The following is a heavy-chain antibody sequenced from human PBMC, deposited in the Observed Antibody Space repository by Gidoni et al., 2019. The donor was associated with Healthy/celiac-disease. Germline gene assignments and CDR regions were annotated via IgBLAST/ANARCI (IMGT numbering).Heavy chain of an antibody. Sequence: EVQLVESGGGLVQPGGSLRLSCAASGFPFSSYWLHWVRQAPGKGLVWVSRINSDGSSTSYADYVKGRFTISRDNAKNTLYLQMNSLRAEDTAVYYCARGYCSGGSCYVDYWGQGTLVTVSS. CDR1: GFPFSSYW. CDR3: ARGYCSGGSCYVDY. D-gene: IGHD2-15*01. J-gene: IGHJ4*02. V-gene: IGHV3-74*01. CDR2: INSDGSST.